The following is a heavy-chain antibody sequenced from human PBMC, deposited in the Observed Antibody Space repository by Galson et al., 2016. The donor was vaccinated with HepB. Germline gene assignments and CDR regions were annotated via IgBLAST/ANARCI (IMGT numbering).Heavy chain of an antibody. CDR3: TTDDSSGYYSAFHI. CDR1: GSTLSELP. J-gene: IGHJ3*02. V-gene: IGHV1-24*01. Sequence: SVKVSCKVSGSTLSELPMHWVRQAPGKGLEWMGGFDPEDGETIYAQKFQGRVTMTEDTSTDTAYMELTSLTSDDTAVYYCTTDDSSGYYSAFHIWGQGTMVTVSS. D-gene: IGHD3-22*01. CDR2: FDPEDGET.